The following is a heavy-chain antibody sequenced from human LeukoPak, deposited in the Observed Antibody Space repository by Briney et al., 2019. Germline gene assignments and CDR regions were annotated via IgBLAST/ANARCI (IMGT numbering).Heavy chain of an antibody. CDR2: VSDSGGNT. V-gene: IGHV3-23*01. Sequence: GGSLRLSCAASGFTLINYAMSWVRQAPGKGLEWVSAVSDSGGNTYYADSVKGRFTISRDNAKNRLYLQMNSLRAEDTAVYYCASPKGGRYHEGFHYWGQGTLVTVS. CDR1: GFTLINYA. D-gene: IGHD1-26*01. J-gene: IGHJ4*02. CDR3: ASPKGGRYHEGFHY.